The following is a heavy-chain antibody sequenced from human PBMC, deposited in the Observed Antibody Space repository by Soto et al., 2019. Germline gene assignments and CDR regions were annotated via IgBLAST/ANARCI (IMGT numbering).Heavy chain of an antibody. D-gene: IGHD2-2*01. CDR3: ARVQADIVVVPAALDY. Sequence: QVQLVQSGAEVKKPGASVKVSCKASGYTFTSYAMHWVRQAPGQRLEWMGWINAGNGNTKYSQKFQGRVTITRDTNAXXAYMELSSLRSEDTAVYYCARVQADIVVVPAALDYWGQGTLVTVSS. CDR1: GYTFTSYA. CDR2: INAGNGNT. J-gene: IGHJ4*02. V-gene: IGHV1-3*01.